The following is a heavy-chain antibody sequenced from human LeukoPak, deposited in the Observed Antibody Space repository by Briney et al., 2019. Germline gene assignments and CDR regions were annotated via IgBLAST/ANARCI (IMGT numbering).Heavy chain of an antibody. CDR1: GGSFSGYY. D-gene: IGHD6-13*01. CDR2: INHSGST. CDR3: ARHYSSSFYMDV. Sequence: SETLSLTCAVYGGSFSGYYWSWIRQPPGKGLEWIGEINHSGSTNYNPSLKSRVTISVDTSKNQFSLKLRSVTAADTAVYYCARHYSSSFYMDVWGKGTTVTVSS. J-gene: IGHJ6*03. V-gene: IGHV4-34*01.